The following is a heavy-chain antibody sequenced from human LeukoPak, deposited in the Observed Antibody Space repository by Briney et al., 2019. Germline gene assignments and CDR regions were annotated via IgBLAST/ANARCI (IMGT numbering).Heavy chain of an antibody. Sequence: GGSLRLSCAASGFTFSSYWMHWVRQAPGKGLVWVSRINSDGSSISYADSVKGRFTISRDNAKNTLYLQMNSLRAEDTAVYYCASAIVGATFYYYGMDVWGQGTTVTVSS. CDR1: GFTFSSYW. CDR3: ASAIVGATFYYYGMDV. D-gene: IGHD1-26*01. V-gene: IGHV3-74*01. J-gene: IGHJ6*02. CDR2: INSDGSSI.